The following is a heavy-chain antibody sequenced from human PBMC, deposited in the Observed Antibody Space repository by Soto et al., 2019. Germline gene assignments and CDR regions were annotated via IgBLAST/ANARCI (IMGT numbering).Heavy chain of an antibody. J-gene: IGHJ4*02. D-gene: IGHD5-12*01. V-gene: IGHV3-30*18. CDR2: ISYDGSNK. CDR3: AKVSNLRPSDIVATYFDY. Sequence: GGSLRLSCAASGFTFSSYGMHWVRQAPGKGLEWVSVISYDGSNKYYAYSVKGRFTISRDNSKNTLYLQMHSLRAEDTAVYYCAKVSNLRPSDIVATYFDYWGQGTLVTVSS. CDR1: GFTFSSYG.